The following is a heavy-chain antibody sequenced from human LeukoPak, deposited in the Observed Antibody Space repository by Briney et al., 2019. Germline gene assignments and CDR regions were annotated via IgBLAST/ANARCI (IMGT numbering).Heavy chain of an antibody. Sequence: GGSLRLSCAASGFTFSSYGMHWVRQAPGKGLEWVAFIRYDGSNKYYADSVKGRFTISRDNSKNTLYLQMNSLRSEDTAVYYCARRGYSYGYDAFDIWGQGTMVTVSS. V-gene: IGHV3-30*02. J-gene: IGHJ3*02. D-gene: IGHD5-18*01. CDR3: ARRGYSYGYDAFDI. CDR2: IRYDGSNK. CDR1: GFTFSSYG.